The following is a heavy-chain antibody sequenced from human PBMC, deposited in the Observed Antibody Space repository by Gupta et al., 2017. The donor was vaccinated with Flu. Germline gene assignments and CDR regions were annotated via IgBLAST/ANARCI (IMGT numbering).Heavy chain of an antibody. CDR3: ARVESYCSGGTCSYGMDV. CDR1: GFPFSNYD. J-gene: IGHJ6*02. D-gene: IGHD2-15*01. V-gene: IGHV3-33*01. Sequence: QVQLVESGGGVVQPGRSLRLSCAASGFPFSNYDMPWVRQAPVKGLEWVAGIYYDGNNKYYADSVKGRFTISRDNSKNTVYLQMNSLRAEDTALYYCARVESYCSGGTCSYGMDVWGQGTTVTVSS. CDR2: IYYDGNNK.